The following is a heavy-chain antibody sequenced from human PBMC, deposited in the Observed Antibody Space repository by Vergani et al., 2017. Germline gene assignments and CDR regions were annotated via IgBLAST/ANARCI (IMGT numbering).Heavy chain of an antibody. CDR2: ISAYNGNT. D-gene: IGHD6-13*01. V-gene: IGHV1-18*01. CDR1: GYTFSTYG. J-gene: IGHJ5*02. Sequence: QVQLVQSGAEVKKPGASVKVSCKASGYTFSTYGISWVRQAPGQGLEWMGWISAYNGNTNYPEKFQGRLTMTTDTSTSTVYMELSSLRSEDTAVYYCARTMGYVSSWYGSDWFDPWGQGTLVTVSS. CDR3: ARTMGYVSSWYGSDWFDP.